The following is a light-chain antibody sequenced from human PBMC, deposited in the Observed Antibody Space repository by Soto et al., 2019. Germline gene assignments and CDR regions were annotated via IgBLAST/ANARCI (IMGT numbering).Light chain of an antibody. V-gene: IGLV1-44*01. CDR1: SSSIESNS. J-gene: IGLJ2*01. CDR3: AAWDDSLRRPV. CDR2: RNN. Sequence: QSVLTQPPSASGTPGQRVTISCSGSSSSIESNSVNWYQQLPGTAPKLLIYRNNQRPSGVPDRVSGSKSGTSASLAISGLQSEDEADYYCAAWDDSLRRPVFGGGTKLTVL.